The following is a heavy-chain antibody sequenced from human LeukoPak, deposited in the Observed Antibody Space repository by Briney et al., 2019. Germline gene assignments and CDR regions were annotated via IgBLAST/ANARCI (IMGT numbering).Heavy chain of an antibody. Sequence: SETLSLTCAVYGGSFSGYYWSWIRQPPGKGLEWIGEINHSGSTNYNPSLKSRVTISVDTSKNQFSLKLSSVTAADTAVYYCARGAAAAGLSGWYGDYYYYYYYMDVWGKGTTVTVSS. V-gene: IGHV4-34*01. J-gene: IGHJ6*03. D-gene: IGHD6-19*01. CDR2: INHSGST. CDR3: ARGAAAAGLSGWYGDYYYYYYYMDV. CDR1: GGSFSGYY.